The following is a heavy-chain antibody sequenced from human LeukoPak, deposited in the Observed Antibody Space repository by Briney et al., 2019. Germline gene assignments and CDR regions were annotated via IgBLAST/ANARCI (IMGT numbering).Heavy chain of an antibody. V-gene: IGHV4-31*03. CDR3: ARAGPHAFDI. CDR2: IYYSGST. J-gene: IGHJ3*02. CDR1: GGSISSGGYY. Sequence: ASETLSLTCTVSGGSISSGGYYWSWVRQHPGKGLEWIGYIYYSGSTYYNPSLKSRVTISVDTPKNQFSLKLSSVTAADTAVYYCARAGPHAFDIWGQGTMVTVSS.